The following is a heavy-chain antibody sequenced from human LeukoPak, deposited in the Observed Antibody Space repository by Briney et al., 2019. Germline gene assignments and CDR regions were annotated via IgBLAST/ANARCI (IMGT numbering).Heavy chain of an antibody. CDR1: GGSISSGGYY. D-gene: IGHD3-22*01. Sequence: SETLSLTCTVSGGSISSGGYYWSWIRQHPGKGLEWIVYIYYSGSTYYNSSLKSRVTISVDMSKNQFSLKLSSVTAADTAVYYCARSRQDYYDSSGYNYWGQGTLVTVSS. CDR3: ARSRQDYYDSSGYNY. J-gene: IGHJ4*02. CDR2: IYYSGST. V-gene: IGHV4-31*03.